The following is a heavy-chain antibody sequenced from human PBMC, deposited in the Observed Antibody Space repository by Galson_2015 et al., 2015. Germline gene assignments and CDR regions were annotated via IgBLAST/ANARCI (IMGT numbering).Heavy chain of an antibody. D-gene: IGHD7-27*01. Sequence: SVKVSCKASGYTFTSYDINWVRQATGQGLEWMGWMNPNSGNTGYAQKFQGRVTMTRNTSISTAYMELSRLRSDDTAVYYCARDSGAVSGDAFDIWGQGTMVTVSS. CDR2: MNPNSGNT. CDR3: ARDSGAVSGDAFDI. CDR1: GYTFTSYD. J-gene: IGHJ3*02. V-gene: IGHV1-8*01.